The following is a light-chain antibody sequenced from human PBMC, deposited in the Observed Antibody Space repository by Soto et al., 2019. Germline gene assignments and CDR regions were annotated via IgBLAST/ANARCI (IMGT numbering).Light chain of an antibody. Sequence: DIQMTQSPPSLSASAGDRVTITCRASQSIVSYLNWYQQKPGKAPNLLIYAASSLQSGVPSRFSGSGSGTDFTLTISSLQPEDFATYYCQQSYDTVWTFGQGTKVEIK. CDR3: QQSYDTVWT. J-gene: IGKJ1*01. V-gene: IGKV1-39*01. CDR1: QSIVSY. CDR2: AAS.